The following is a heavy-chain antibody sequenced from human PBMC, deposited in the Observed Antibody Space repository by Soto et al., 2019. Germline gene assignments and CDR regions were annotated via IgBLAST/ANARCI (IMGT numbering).Heavy chain of an antibody. CDR1: GGSISSSSYY. CDR2: IYYSGST. J-gene: IGHJ1*01. V-gene: IGHV4-39*01. D-gene: IGHD6-19*01. CDR3: ARQAGGSSGWYYRPEYVQH. Sequence: QLHLQESGPGLVKPSETLSLTCTVSGGSISSSSYYWGCIRQPPGKGLEWIGSIYYSGSTYYNPALKTRATISVDTSRNQYSLKVSPVTAADTAVYYCARQAGGSSGWYYRPEYVQHWGQGTLVTVSS.